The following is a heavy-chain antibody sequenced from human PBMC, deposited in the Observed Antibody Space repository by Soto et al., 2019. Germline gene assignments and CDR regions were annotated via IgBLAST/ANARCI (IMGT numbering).Heavy chain of an antibody. CDR2: IYIDGSST. CDR3: AKSNWFDP. Sequence: GGSLRLSCAACVFTFSYYWMNWVRQAPGEGLVGVSRIYIDGSSTXXADSVKGPXTMSRENAKNNXDLQMXGLRAEDTAVYYCAKSNWFDPWGQGSLVTVSS. CDR1: VFTFSYYW. J-gene: IGHJ5*02. V-gene: IGHV3-74*01.